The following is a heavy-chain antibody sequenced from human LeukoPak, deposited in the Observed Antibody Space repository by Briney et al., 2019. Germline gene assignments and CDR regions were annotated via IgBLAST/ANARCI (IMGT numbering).Heavy chain of an antibody. J-gene: IGHJ4*02. D-gene: IGHD1-26*01. CDR1: GFTFRNYW. CDR2: IKQDGSEK. V-gene: IGHV3-7*01. CDR3: ARDISLYSGSYPDY. Sequence: GGSLRLSCAASGFTFRNYWMSWVRQAPGKGLEWVANIKQDGSEKYYVDSVKGRFTISRDTAKNSLYLQMNSLRDEDTAVYYCARDISLYSGSYPDYWGQGTLVTVSS.